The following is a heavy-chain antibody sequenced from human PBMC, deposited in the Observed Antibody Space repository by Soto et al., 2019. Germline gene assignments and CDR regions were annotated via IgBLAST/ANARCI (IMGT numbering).Heavy chain of an antibody. D-gene: IGHD2-8*01. CDR2: ISGYNDNI. CDR1: GYIFATYG. J-gene: IGHJ4*02. V-gene: IGHV1-18*01. CDR3: ARDWATSNGLNFDY. Sequence: QVRLVQSEAGVRKPGASVKVSCKASGYIFATYGFTWVRQAPGQGLEWMGWISGYNDNIKYAEKFQGRVTLTTDASTSSAYMELRSLRSDDTAVYYCARDWATSNGLNFDYWGQGTLVTVSS.